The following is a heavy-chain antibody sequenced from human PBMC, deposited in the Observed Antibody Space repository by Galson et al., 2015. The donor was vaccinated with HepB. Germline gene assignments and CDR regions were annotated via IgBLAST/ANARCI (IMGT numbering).Heavy chain of an antibody. CDR1: GFTFSSYS. CDR3: ARDMPAYCGGDCHPDAFDI. D-gene: IGHD2-21*01. J-gene: IGHJ3*02. V-gene: IGHV3-48*01. CDR2: ISSSSSTI. Sequence: SLRLSCAASGFTFSSYSMNWVRQAPGKGLEWVSYISSSSSTIYYADSVKGRFTISRDNAKNSLYLQMNSLRAEDTAVYYCARDMPAYCGGDCHPDAFDIWGQGTMVTVSS.